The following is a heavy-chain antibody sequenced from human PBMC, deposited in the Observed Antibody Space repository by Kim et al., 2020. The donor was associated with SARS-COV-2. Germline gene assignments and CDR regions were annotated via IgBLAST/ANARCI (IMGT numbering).Heavy chain of an antibody. CDR3: HCEEGGRVGANDY. D-gene: IGHD1-26*01. V-gene: IGHV4-39*01. CDR1: GGSISSSSYY. Sequence: SETLSLTCTVSGGSISSSSYYWGWIRQPPGKGLEWIGSIYYSGSTYYNPSLKSRVTISVDTSKNQFSLKLSSVTAADTAVYYCHCEEGGRVGANDYWGQGTLVTVSS. J-gene: IGHJ4*02. CDR2: IYYSGST.